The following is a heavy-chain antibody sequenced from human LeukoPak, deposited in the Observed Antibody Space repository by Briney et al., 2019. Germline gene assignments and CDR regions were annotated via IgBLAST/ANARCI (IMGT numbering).Heavy chain of an antibody. J-gene: IGHJ4*02. CDR1: GFTFSSYA. Sequence: GGSLRLSCAVSGFTFSSYAMSWVRQAPGKGLEWVSAISGSGGSTYYADSVKGRFTISRDNSKNTLYLQMNRLRAEDTAVYYCAKEIMTTVTRTASFDYWGQGTLVTVSS. CDR3: AKEIMTTVTRTASFDY. D-gene: IGHD4-17*01. V-gene: IGHV3-23*01. CDR2: ISGSGGST.